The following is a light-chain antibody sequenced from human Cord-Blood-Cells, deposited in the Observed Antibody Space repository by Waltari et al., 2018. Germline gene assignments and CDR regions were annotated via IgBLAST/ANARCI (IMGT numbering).Light chain of an antibody. CDR2: AAS. CDR3: QQSYSTPYT. Sequence: DIQMTQSPSSLSASVGHRVTITCRASQSISSYLNWYQQKPGKAPKLLIYAASSLQSGVPSRFSGSGSGTEFTLTISSLQPEDFATYYCQQSYSTPYTFGQGTKREIK. J-gene: IGKJ2*01. V-gene: IGKV1-39*01. CDR1: QSISSY.